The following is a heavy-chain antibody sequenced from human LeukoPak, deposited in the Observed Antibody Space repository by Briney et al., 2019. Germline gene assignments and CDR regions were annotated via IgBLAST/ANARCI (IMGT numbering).Heavy chain of an antibody. CDR1: GFTFSSYA. J-gene: IGHJ4*02. V-gene: IGHV3-30-3*01. CDR3: ARDMTTINDY. Sequence: GGSLRLSCAASGFTFSSYAMHWVRQAPGKGLEWVAVISYDGINKYYADSVEGRFTISRDTSKNTLYLQMNSLRAEDTAVYYCARDMTTINDYWGQGTLVTVSS. CDR2: ISYDGINK. D-gene: IGHD5-24*01.